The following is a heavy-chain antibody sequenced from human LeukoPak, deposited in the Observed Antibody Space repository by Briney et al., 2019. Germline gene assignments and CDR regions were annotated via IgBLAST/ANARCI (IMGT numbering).Heavy chain of an antibody. CDR1: GYTFTGYY. Sequence: ASVKVSCKASGYTFTGYYMHWVRQAPGQGLEWMGWINPNSGGTNYAQKFQGRVTMTRDTYISTAYMDLSRLRSDDRPVRDFARARPTLSDAFDIWGQGTMVTVSS. CDR2: INPNSGGT. V-gene: IGHV1-2*02. CDR3: ARARPTLSDAFDI. J-gene: IGHJ3*02.